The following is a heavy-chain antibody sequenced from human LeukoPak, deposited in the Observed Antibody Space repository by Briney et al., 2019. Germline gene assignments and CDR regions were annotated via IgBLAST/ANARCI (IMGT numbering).Heavy chain of an antibody. Sequence: PSETLSLTCAVYGGSFSGYYWSWIRQPPGKGLEWIGEINHSGSTNYNPSLKSRVTISVDTSKNQFSLKLSSVTAADTAVYYCARGRTWNFSWFDPWGQGTLVTVSS. V-gene: IGHV4-34*01. D-gene: IGHD1-7*01. CDR2: INHSGST. CDR1: GGSFSGYY. J-gene: IGHJ5*02. CDR3: ARGRTWNFSWFDP.